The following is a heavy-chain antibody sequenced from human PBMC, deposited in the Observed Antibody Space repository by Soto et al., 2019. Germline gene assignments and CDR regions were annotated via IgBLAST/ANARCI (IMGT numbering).Heavy chain of an antibody. V-gene: IGHV4-39*01. Sequence: SETLSLTCTVSGGSISSASYYWGWIRQTPGKGLEWIGIIYYSGSTYYNPSLKSRVTISVDTSKSQFSLNLNSVTAADTAVYYCARGYDILTGPLDYWGPGTLVTVSS. CDR1: GGSISSASYY. D-gene: IGHD3-9*01. CDR3: ARGYDILTGPLDY. J-gene: IGHJ4*02. CDR2: IYYSGST.